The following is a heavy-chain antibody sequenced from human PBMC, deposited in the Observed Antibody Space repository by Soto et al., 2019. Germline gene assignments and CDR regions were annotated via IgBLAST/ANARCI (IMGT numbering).Heavy chain of an antibody. CDR1: GGSISRYY. CDR3: ASTYYDVLTGYPLSGMDA. J-gene: IGHJ6*02. V-gene: IGHV4-59*01. Sequence: QVHLQESGPGLVKPSETLSLTCTVSGGSISRYYWSWIRQCPGKGLEWIGYVYYTGSTNYSPSLRSRVTISIDTSNNYFSLKLTSVTAADSAVYYCASTYYDVLTGYPLSGMDAWGQGTTVTVSS. CDR2: VYYTGST. D-gene: IGHD3-9*01.